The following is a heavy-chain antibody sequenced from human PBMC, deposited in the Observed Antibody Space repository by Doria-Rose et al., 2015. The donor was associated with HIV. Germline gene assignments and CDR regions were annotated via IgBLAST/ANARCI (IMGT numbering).Heavy chain of an antibody. Sequence: QVHLVQSWSEVKKPGSSVKVSCKASGGTFSSYTISWVRQAPGQGLEWMGRIIPILDIVNYALRFQGRVTITADESTSTAYMELSSLRSEDTAIYYCASQWERSSFDYWGQGTRVTVAS. CDR1: GGTFSSYT. CDR2: IIPILDIV. J-gene: IGHJ4*02. D-gene: IGHD1-26*01. CDR3: ASQWERSSFDY. V-gene: IGHV1-69*02.